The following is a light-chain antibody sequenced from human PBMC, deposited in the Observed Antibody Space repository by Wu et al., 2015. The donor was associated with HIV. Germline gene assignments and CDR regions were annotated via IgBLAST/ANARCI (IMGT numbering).Light chain of an antibody. CDR2: AAS. CDR3: QNL. Sequence: SVEDRVTITCRASQGISNYLAWYQQKPGKVPKLLIYAASTLQSGVPSRFSGSGSGTDFTLTISSLQPEDVATYYCQNLLGQGTKLEIK. V-gene: IGKV1-27*01. CDR1: QGISNY. J-gene: IGKJ2*01.